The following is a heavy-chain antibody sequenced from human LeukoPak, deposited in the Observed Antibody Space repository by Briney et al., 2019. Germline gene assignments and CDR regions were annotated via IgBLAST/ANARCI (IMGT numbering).Heavy chain of an antibody. CDR2: ISGSGGST. J-gene: IGHJ3*02. V-gene: IGHV3-23*01. Sequence: GRSLRLSCAASGFDFSIYSMNWVRQAPGKGLEWVSAISGSGGSTYYADSVKGRFTISRDNSKNTLYLQMNSLRAEDTAVYYCAKDRANAFDIWGQGTMVTVSS. CDR1: GFDFSIYS. CDR3: AKDRANAFDI.